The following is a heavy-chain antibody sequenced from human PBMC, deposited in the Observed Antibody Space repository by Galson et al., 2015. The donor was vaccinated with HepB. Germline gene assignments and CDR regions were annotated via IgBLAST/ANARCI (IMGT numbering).Heavy chain of an antibody. D-gene: IGHD3-16*01. Sequence: SLRLSCAVSGFIFSDYSMDWVRQAPGKGLEWVGRIRNRAHSYTTEYAASVRGRFTISTDDSKNSVYLQMNSLKTEDTAVYYCARALLNYYKDVWGKGTTVTVSS. J-gene: IGHJ6*03. CDR2: IRNRAHSYTT. CDR1: GFIFSDYS. V-gene: IGHV3-72*01. CDR3: ARALLNYYKDV.